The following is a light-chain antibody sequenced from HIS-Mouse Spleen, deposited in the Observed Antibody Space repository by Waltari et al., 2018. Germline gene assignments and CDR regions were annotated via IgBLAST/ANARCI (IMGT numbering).Light chain of an antibody. V-gene: IGKV1-33*01. CDR2: DAS. Sequence: DIQITQSPSSLSASVGDRVTLTCQASQDISNHLNWYQQKPGKAPKLLIYDASNLETGFPSRFSGSGSGTEFTFTISSLQPEDIAAYYCQQYDNRPLTFGGGTKVEIK. J-gene: IGKJ4*01. CDR3: QQYDNRPLT. CDR1: QDISNH.